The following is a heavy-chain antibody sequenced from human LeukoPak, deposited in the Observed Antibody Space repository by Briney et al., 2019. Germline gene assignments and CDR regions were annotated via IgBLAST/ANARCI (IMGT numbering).Heavy chain of an antibody. V-gene: IGHV3-23*01. CDR3: AKDYGFMVRVPIGFDY. J-gene: IGHJ4*02. CDR2: ISGSGGST. CDR1: GFTVSSNY. Sequence: PGGSLRLSCAASGFTVSSNYMSWVRQAPGKGLEWVSAISGSGGSTYYADSVKGRFTISRDNSKNTLYLQMNSLRAEDTAVYYCAKDYGFMVRVPIGFDYWGQGTLVTVSS. D-gene: IGHD3-10*01.